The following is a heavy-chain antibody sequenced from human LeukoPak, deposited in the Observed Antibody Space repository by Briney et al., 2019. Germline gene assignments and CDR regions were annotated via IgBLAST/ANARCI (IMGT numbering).Heavy chain of an antibody. CDR1: GFTFSSYA. J-gene: IGHJ4*02. CDR3: ARSKHDYGILRGLDY. D-gene: IGHD4-17*01. V-gene: IGHV3-64*01. CDR2: ISSNGGST. Sequence: GGSLRLSCAASGFTFSSYAMHWVRQAPGKGLEYVSAISSNGGSTYYANSVKGRFTISRDNSKNTLYLQMGSLRAEDMAVYYCARSKHDYGILRGLDYWGQGTLVTVSS.